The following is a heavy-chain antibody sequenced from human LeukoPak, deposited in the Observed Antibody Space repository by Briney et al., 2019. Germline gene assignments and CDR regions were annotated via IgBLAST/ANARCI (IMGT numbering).Heavy chain of an antibody. D-gene: IGHD6-19*01. Sequence: GGSQRLSCAASGFTFSSYAMSWVRQAPGKGLEWVSAISGSGGSTYYADSVKGRFTISRDNSKNTLYLQMNSLRAEDTAVYYCAKDSSGWYVSYFDYWGQGTLVTVSS. V-gene: IGHV3-23*01. J-gene: IGHJ4*02. CDR1: GFTFSSYA. CDR3: AKDSSGWYVSYFDY. CDR2: ISGSGGST.